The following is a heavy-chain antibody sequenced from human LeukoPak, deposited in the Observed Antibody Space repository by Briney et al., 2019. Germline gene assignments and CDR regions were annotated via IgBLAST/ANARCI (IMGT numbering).Heavy chain of an antibody. CDR2: IYYSGGT. J-gene: IGHJ4*02. CDR3: ARHVSSGWYYYFDS. Sequence: PSETLSLTCTVSGGSISSFSWSWIRQPPGKGLEWIGYIYYSGGTNYNPSLKSRVTISIDTSKNQFSLKLSSVTAADTAVYYCARHVSSGWYYYFDSWGQGTLVTVSS. D-gene: IGHD6-19*01. V-gene: IGHV4-59*08. CDR1: GGSISSFS.